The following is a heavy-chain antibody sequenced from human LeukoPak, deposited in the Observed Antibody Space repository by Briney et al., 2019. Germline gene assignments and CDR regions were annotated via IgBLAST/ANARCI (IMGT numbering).Heavy chain of an antibody. Sequence: GGSLRLSCAASGFTFGSPWMHWVRQAPGKGLVWVSRIASDGSSTTYADSVKGRFSISRDNAKNTLYLQMNSLRVEDTAVYYCARGRPHGNDYWGQGTLVTVSS. V-gene: IGHV3-74*01. CDR3: ARGRPHGNDY. D-gene: IGHD4-23*01. J-gene: IGHJ4*02. CDR1: GFTFGSPW. CDR2: IASDGSST.